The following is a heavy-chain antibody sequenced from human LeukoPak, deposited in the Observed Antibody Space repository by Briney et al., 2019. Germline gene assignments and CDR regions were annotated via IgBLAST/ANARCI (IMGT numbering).Heavy chain of an antibody. CDR2: ISGSGGST. CDR1: GFTFSSYA. J-gene: IGHJ4*02. Sequence: GGSLRLSCAASGFTFSSYAMSWVRQAPGKGLEWVSAISGSGGSTYYADSVKGRFTISRDNSKNTLYLQMNSLRAEDTAVYYCARRRDGYNIRYCDYWGQGTLVTVSS. D-gene: IGHD5-24*01. V-gene: IGHV3-23*01. CDR3: ARRRDGYNIRYCDY.